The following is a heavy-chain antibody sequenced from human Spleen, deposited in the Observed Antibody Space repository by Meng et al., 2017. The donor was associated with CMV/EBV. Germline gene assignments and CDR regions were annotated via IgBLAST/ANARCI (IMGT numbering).Heavy chain of an antibody. J-gene: IGHJ6*02. CDR1: GFTFSSYS. CDR3: ARGEEDYCSSTSCYTNYYYGMDV. Sequence: GESLKISCAASGFTFSSYSMNWVRQAPGKGLEWVSYISSSSSTIYYADSVKGRFTISRDNAKNSLYLQMNSLRAEETAVYYCARGEEDYCSSTSCYTNYYYGMDVWGQGTTVTVSS. V-gene: IGHV3-48*04. D-gene: IGHD2-2*02. CDR2: ISSSSSTI.